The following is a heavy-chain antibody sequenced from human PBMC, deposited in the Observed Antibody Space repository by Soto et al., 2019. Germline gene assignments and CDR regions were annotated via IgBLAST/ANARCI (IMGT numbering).Heavy chain of an antibody. CDR1: GFTFSTYN. Sequence: GGSLRLSCAASGFTFSTYNMNWVRQAPGKGLEWVSYISSSSSTIHYADSVKGRFTISRDNAKNSLYLQMNSLRAEDTAVYYCARDDYPYYDDSSGYHFDYWGQGTLVTVSS. V-gene: IGHV3-48*01. J-gene: IGHJ4*02. CDR2: ISSSSSTI. D-gene: IGHD3-22*01. CDR3: ARDDYPYYDDSSGYHFDY.